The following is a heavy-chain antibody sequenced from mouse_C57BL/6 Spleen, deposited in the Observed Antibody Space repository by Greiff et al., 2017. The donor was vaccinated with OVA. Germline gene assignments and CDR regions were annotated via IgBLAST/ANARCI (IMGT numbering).Heavy chain of an antibody. D-gene: IGHD2-3*01. J-gene: IGHJ2*01. Sequence: QVQLQQPGAELVKPGASVKLSCKASGYTFTSYWMHWVKQRPGQGLEWIGMIHPNSGSTNYNEKFKSKATLTVDKSSSTAYMQLSSLTSEDSAVYYCATCIYDGYYNFDYWGQGTTLTVSS. CDR3: ATCIYDGYYNFDY. CDR1: GYTFTSYW. CDR2: IHPNSGST. V-gene: IGHV1-64*01.